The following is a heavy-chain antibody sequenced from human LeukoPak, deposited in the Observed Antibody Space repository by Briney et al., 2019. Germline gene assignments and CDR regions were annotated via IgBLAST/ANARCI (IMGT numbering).Heavy chain of an antibody. Sequence: SETLSLTCTVSGYSISSGYYWGWIRQPPGKGLEWIGSIYHSGSTYYNPSLKSRVTISVDTSKNQFSLKLSSVTAADTAVYYCARHRGYYDSPNWFDPWGQGTLVTVSS. CDR2: IYHSGST. V-gene: IGHV4-38-2*02. CDR3: ARHRGYYDSPNWFDP. J-gene: IGHJ5*02. D-gene: IGHD3-22*01. CDR1: GYSISSGYY.